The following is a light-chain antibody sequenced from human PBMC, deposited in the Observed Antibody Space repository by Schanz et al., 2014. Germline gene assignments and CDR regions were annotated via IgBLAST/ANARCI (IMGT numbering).Light chain of an antibody. CDR1: SSDIGGRAY. CDR2: DVN. V-gene: IGLV2-14*01. J-gene: IGLJ3*02. Sequence: QSALTQPPSASGSPGQSITISCTGTSSDIGGRAYVSWYQQRPGKAPQLILYDVNSRPSGVSNRFSGSKSGNTASLTISGLQTEDEADYYCCSFSSGSTLEVFGGGTKLTVL. CDR3: CSFSSGSTLEV.